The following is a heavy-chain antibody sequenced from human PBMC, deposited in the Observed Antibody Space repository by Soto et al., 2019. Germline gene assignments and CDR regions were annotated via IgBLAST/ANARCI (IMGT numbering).Heavy chain of an antibody. Sequence: QITLKEAGPTLVKPTQTLTLTCTFSGFSLNTRAVGVGWIRQPPGKALEWLALINWNDDKRYSPSLKDRLTITKDTSKNHVVLTTTNIDPVDTATYYCAHRHDLGGFDIWGQGTTVTVSS. J-gene: IGHJ3*02. V-gene: IGHV2-5*01. CDR2: INWNDDK. CDR1: GFSLNTRAVG. D-gene: IGHD2-15*01. CDR3: AHRHDLGGFDI.